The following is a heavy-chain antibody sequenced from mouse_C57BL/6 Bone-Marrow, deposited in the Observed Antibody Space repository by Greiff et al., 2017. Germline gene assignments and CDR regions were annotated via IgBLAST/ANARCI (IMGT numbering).Heavy chain of an antibody. CDR3: ARLNYYGSAWYFDV. D-gene: IGHD1-1*01. CDR2: ILPSIGRT. CDR1: DSEVFPIAY. V-gene: IGHV15-2*01. J-gene: IGHJ1*03. Sequence: QVQLQQSGSELRSPGSSVKLSCKDFDSEVFPIAYMSWVRQKPGHGFEWIGGILPSIGRTIYGEKFEDKATLDADTLSNTAYLELNSLTSEDSAIYYCARLNYYGSAWYFDVWGTGTTVTVSS.